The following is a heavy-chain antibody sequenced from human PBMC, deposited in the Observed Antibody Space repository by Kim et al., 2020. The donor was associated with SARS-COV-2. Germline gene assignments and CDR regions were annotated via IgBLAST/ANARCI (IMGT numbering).Heavy chain of an antibody. CDR3: ARWDYDFWSYKLYGMDV. D-gene: IGHD3-3*01. Sequence: SETLSLTCTVSGGSISSSSYYWGWIRQPPGKGLEWIGSIYYSGSTYYNPSLKSRVTISLDTTKNQFSLKLSSVTAADTAVYYCARWDYDFWSYKLYGMDVWGQGTTVTVSS. J-gene: IGHJ6*02. CDR2: IYYSGST. V-gene: IGHV4-39*01. CDR1: GGSISSSSYY.